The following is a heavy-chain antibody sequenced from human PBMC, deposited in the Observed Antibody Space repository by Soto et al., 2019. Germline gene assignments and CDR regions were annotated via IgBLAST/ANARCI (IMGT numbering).Heavy chain of an antibody. Sequence: GESLKISCKGSGYSFTSYWISWVRQMPGKGLEWMGRIDPSDSYTNYSPSFQGHVTISADKSISTAYPQWSSLKASATAMYYCARHTYYYGSGSYALGPYYYYGMDVWGQGTTVTVSS. V-gene: IGHV5-10-1*01. CDR2: IDPSDSYT. CDR3: ARHTYYYGSGSYALGPYYYYGMDV. CDR1: GYSFTSYW. D-gene: IGHD3-10*01. J-gene: IGHJ6*02.